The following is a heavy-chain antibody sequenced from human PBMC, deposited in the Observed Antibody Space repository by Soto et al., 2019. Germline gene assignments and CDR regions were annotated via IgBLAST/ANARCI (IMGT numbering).Heavy chain of an antibody. V-gene: IGHV1-8*01. CDR1: GYTFTSYD. J-gene: IGHJ6*03. Sequence: QVQLVQSGAEVKKPGVSVKVSCKASGYTFTSYDINWVRQATGQGLEWMGWMNPNSGNTGYAQKFQGRVTMTRNTSISTAYMELSSLRSEDTAVYYCARTRDNYYYYYMDVWGKGTTVTVSS. CDR2: MNPNSGNT. D-gene: IGHD2-21*01. CDR3: ARTRDNYYYYYMDV.